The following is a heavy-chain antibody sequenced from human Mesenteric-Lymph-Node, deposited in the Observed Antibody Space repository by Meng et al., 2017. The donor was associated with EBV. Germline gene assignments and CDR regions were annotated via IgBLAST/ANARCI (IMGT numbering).Heavy chain of an antibody. Sequence: VRLVQSVSELKKPGASVKVSCKASGYIFTTSAINWVRQAPGQGLEWMGWINTNTGDPTYAQGFTGRFVFSLDTSVSTAYLQISSLEAEDTAIYYCARDSRIVAPGTRPFDPWGQGTLVTVSS. CDR2: INTNTGDP. D-gene: IGHD6-13*01. J-gene: IGHJ5*02. V-gene: IGHV7-4-1*02. CDR3: ARDSRIVAPGTRPFDP. CDR1: GYIFTTSA.